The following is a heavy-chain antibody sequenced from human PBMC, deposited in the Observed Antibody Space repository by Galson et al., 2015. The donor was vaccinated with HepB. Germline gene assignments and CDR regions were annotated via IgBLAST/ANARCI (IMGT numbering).Heavy chain of an antibody. CDR2: ISGSTYI. J-gene: IGHJ4*02. V-gene: IGHV3-69-1*01. CDR1: GFSLSAYN. Sequence: SLRLSCAASGFSLSAYNMNWVRQAPGEGLEWVSSISGSTYIYYKESVKGRFTISRDTAENSVYLQMNSLRVEDTAVYYCARDSGSYDVLTGYSSYFDLWGPGTLVTVSS. CDR3: ARDSGSYDVLTGYSSYFDL. D-gene: IGHD3-9*01.